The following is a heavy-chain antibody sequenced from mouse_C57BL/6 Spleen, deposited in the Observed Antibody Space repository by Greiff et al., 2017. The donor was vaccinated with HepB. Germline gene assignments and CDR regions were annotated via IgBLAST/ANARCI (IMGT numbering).Heavy chain of an antibody. CDR3: AVKEHDYGFAY. CDR1: GYTFTSYW. V-gene: IGHV1-50*01. CDR2: IDPSDSYT. J-gene: IGHJ3*01. D-gene: IGHD2-4*01. Sequence: QVQLQQPGAELVKPGASVKLSCKASGYTFTSYWMQWVKQRPGQGLEWIGEIDPSDSYTNYNQKFKGKATLTVDTSSRTAYMQLSSLTSEDSAVYYCAVKEHDYGFAYWGQGTLVTVSA.